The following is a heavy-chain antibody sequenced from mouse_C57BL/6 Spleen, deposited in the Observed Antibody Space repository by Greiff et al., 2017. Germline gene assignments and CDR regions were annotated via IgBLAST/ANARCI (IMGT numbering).Heavy chain of an antibody. CDR1: GFNIKDYY. CDR3: ARRGGSGAYWYFDV. D-gene: IGHD1-1*02. CDR2: IDPADGET. Sequence: VQLQQSGAELVRPGASVKLSCTASGFNIKDYYMHWVKQRPEQGLEWIGRIDPADGETKYAPKFKGKATITADTSSNTAYLQLSSLTSEDAAVYYCARRGGSGAYWYFDVWGTGTTVTVS. J-gene: IGHJ1*03. V-gene: IGHV14-2*01.